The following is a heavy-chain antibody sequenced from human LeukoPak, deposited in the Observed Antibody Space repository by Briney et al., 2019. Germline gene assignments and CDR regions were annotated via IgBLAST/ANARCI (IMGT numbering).Heavy chain of an antibody. V-gene: IGHV3-11*01. CDR1: GFTFSDYY. Sequence: PGGSLRLSCAASGFTFSDYYMSWIRQAPGKGLEWVSYISSSGSTIYYADSVKGRFTISRDNAKNSLYLQMNSLRAEDTAVYYCARGVRYYDSAYCFDYWGQGTLVTVSS. CDR2: ISSSGSTI. CDR3: ARGVRYYDSAYCFDY. J-gene: IGHJ4*02. D-gene: IGHD3-22*01.